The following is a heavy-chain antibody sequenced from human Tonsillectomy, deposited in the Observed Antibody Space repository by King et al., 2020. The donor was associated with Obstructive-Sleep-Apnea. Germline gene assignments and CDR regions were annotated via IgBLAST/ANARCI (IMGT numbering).Heavy chain of an antibody. J-gene: IGHJ5*02. V-gene: IGHV1-69*01. CDR1: GGTFSSYA. Sequence: QLVQSGAEVKKPGASVKVSCKASGGTFSSYAINWGRQAPGKGLEWVGGIIPIFGTANYAQKVQGRVTVTADESTSTAYMELRGLRSEDTAVYYCARDEHCSSTSCYLPFWWFDPWGQGTLVTVSS. CDR3: ARDEHCSSTSCYLPFWWFDP. CDR2: IIPIFGTA. D-gene: IGHD2-2*01.